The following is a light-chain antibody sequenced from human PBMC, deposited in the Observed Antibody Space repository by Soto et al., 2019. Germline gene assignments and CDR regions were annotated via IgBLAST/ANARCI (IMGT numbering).Light chain of an antibody. V-gene: IGLV2-14*01. CDR2: EVS. Sequence: QSVLTPPASVSGSPGQSITISCTGTSSDVGGYNYVSWYQQHPGKAPKLMIYEVSNRPSGVSNRFSGSKSGNTASLTISGLQAEYEADYYCSSYTSSSTRVFGGGTKLTVL. CDR1: SSDVGGYNY. CDR3: SSYTSSSTRV. J-gene: IGLJ2*01.